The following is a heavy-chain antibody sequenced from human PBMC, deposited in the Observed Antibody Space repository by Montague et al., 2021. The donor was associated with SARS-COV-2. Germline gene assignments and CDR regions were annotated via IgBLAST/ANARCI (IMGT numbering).Heavy chain of an antibody. CDR3: ARDPHYDILTGYYSY. V-gene: IGHV3-21*01. D-gene: IGHD3-9*01. CDR2: ISSSSSYI. J-gene: IGHJ4*02. Sequence: SLRLYCAASGFTFSSYSMNWVRQAPGKGLEWVSSISSSSSYIYYADSVRGRFTISRDNAKNSLYLQMNSLRAEDTAVYYCARDPHYDILTGYYSYWGQGTLVTVSS. CDR1: GFTFSSYS.